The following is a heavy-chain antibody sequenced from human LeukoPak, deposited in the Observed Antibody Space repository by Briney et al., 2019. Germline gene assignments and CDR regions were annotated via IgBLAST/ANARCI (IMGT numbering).Heavy chain of an antibody. J-gene: IGHJ5*02. V-gene: IGHV4-39*01. CDR1: GGSISSSSYY. CDR3: ARLRVAATP. Sequence: SETLSLTCTVSGGSISSSSYYWGWLRQPPGKGVEWVGSIYYSGSTYYNPSLKSRVTISVDTSKNQFSLKLSSVTAADTAVYYCARLRVAATPWGQGTLVTVSS. D-gene: IGHD2-15*01. CDR2: IYYSGST.